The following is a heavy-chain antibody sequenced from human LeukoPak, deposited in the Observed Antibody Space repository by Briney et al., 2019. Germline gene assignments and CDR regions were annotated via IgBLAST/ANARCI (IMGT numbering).Heavy chain of an antibody. CDR2: ISGSGGST. D-gene: IGHD3-16*02. CDR1: GFTFSSYA. J-gene: IGHJ4*02. CDR3: ARVWELSYDY. Sequence: GGSLRLSCAASGFTFSSYAMSWVRQAPGKGLEWVSAISGSGGSTYYADSVKGRFTIPRGNSKNTLYLQMNSLRAEDTAVYYCARVWELSYDYWGQGTLVTVSS. V-gene: IGHV3-23*01.